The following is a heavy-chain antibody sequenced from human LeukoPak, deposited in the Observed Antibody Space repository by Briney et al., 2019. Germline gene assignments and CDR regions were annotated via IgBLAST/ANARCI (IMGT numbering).Heavy chain of an antibody. V-gene: IGHV4-39*01. J-gene: IGHJ4*02. D-gene: IGHD6-19*01. Sequence: SETLSLTCAVSGASIISSSYYWGWIRQPPGKGLEWIGSIYYSGSTNYNPTLKSRVTISADTSKNQFSLKLSSVTAADTAVYYCTRRAYSSGAHWGQGTLVTVSS. CDR1: GASIISSSYY. CDR3: TRRAYSSGAH. CDR2: IYYSGST.